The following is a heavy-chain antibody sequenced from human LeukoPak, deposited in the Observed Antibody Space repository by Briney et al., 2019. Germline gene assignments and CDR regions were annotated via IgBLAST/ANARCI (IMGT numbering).Heavy chain of an antibody. V-gene: IGHV3-23*01. CDR2: ISGSGGST. CDR1: GFTFSSYV. CDR3: ASGPPALDGYDILTGYYKGYYYYYMDV. D-gene: IGHD3-9*01. J-gene: IGHJ6*03. Sequence: GGSLRLSCAASGFTFSSYVMSWVRQAPGKGLEWVSAISGSGGSTYYADSVKGRFTISRDNSKNTLYLQMNSLRAEDTAVYYCASGPPALDGYDILTGYYKGYYYYYMDVWGKGTTVTVSS.